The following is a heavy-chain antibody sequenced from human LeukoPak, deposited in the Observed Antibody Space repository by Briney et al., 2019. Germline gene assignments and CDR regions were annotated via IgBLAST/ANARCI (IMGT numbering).Heavy chain of an antibody. CDR1: GGSISSGGYY. D-gene: IGHD2-2*01. J-gene: IGHJ6*02. V-gene: IGHV4-31*03. Sequence: SETLFLTCTVSGGSISSGGYYWSWIRQHPGKGLEWIGYIYYSGSTYYNPSLKSRVTISVDTSKNQFSLKLSSVTAADTAVYYCARSIVVVPPTWYYYYGMDVWGQGTTVTVSS. CDR2: IYYSGST. CDR3: ARSIVVVPPTWYYYYGMDV.